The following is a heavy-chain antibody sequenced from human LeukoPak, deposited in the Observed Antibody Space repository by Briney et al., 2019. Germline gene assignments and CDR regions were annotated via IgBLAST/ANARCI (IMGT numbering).Heavy chain of an antibody. Sequence: SETLSLTCTVSGGSISSYYWSWIRQPAGKGLEWIGRIYTSGSTNYNPSLKSRVTMSVDTSKNQFSLKLSSVTAADTAVYYCARGQLLWFGENQSYFDYWGQGTLVTVSS. CDR2: IYTSGST. J-gene: IGHJ4*02. CDR3: ARGQLLWFGENQSYFDY. V-gene: IGHV4-4*07. CDR1: GGSISSYY. D-gene: IGHD3-10*01.